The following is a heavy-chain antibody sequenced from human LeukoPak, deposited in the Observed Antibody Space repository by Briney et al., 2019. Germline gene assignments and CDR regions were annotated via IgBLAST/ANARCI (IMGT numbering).Heavy chain of an antibody. D-gene: IGHD4-17*01. CDR2: IYHSGST. Sequence: SETLSLTCAVSGYSIRSGDYWGWIRQSPGKGLEWIGSIYHSGSTHYNPSLKSRVTISVDTSKNQFSLMLSSVTAADTAVHYCARNRSVTTTPGFDHWGQGTLVTVSS. CDR3: ARNRSVTTTPGFDH. J-gene: IGHJ4*02. CDR1: GYSIRSGDY. V-gene: IGHV4-38-2*01.